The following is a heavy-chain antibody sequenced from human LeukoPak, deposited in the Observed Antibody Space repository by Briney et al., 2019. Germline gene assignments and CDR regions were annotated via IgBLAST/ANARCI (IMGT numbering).Heavy chain of an antibody. V-gene: IGHV3-74*01. Sequence: PGGSLRLSCAASGFTFDDYAMHWVRQAPGKGLEWVSRINSDGSSTSYADSVKGRFTISRDNSKNTVYLQMSSLRAEDTAVYYCAKNSPTNRSSSWLHYFDNWGQGTLVTVSS. D-gene: IGHD6-13*01. CDR3: AKNSPTNRSSSWLHYFDN. J-gene: IGHJ4*02. CDR1: GFTFDDYA. CDR2: INSDGSST.